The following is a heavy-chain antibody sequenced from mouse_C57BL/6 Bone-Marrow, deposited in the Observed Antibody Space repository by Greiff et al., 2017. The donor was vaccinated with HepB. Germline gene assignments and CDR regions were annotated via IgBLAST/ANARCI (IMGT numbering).Heavy chain of an antibody. V-gene: IGHV1-72*01. D-gene: IGHD2-3*01. Sequence: QVQLQPPGAELVKPGASVKLSCKASGYTFTSYWMHWVKQRPGRGLEWIGRIDPNSGGTKYNEKFKSKATLTVDKPSSTAYMQLSSLTSEDSAVYYCAKALYDGYPGNYFDYWGQGTTLTVSS. CDR1: GYTFTSYW. CDR3: AKALYDGYPGNYFDY. J-gene: IGHJ2*01. CDR2: IDPNSGGT.